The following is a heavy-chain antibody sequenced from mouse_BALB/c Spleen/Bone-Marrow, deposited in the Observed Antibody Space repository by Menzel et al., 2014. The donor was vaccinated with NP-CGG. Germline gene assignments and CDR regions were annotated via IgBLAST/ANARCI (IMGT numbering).Heavy chain of an antibody. CDR1: GFTFSNYW. V-gene: IGHV6-6*02. CDR2: IRLKSNNYAT. CDR3: TRRGFAY. J-gene: IGHJ3*01. Sequence: EVKLMESGGGLVQPGGSMKLSCVASGFTFSNYWMNWVRQSPEKGLERVAEIRLKSNNYATHYAESVKGRFTISRDDSKSSVYLQMNNLRAEDTGIYYCTRRGFAYWGQGTLVTVSA.